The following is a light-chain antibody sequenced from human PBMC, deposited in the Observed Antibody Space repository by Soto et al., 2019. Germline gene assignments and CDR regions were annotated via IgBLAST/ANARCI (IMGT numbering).Light chain of an antibody. V-gene: IGLV4-69*01. CDR3: QTWDTGIWV. CDR2: LNSDGSH. CDR1: SGHSTYA. J-gene: IGLJ3*02. Sequence: QLVLTQSPSASASLGASVKLTCTLSSGHSTYAIAWYQQQPEKGPRFLMKLNSDGSHRKGDGIPDRFSGSSSGAEHYLTISSLQSEDEADYYCQTWDTGIWVFGGGTKLTVL.